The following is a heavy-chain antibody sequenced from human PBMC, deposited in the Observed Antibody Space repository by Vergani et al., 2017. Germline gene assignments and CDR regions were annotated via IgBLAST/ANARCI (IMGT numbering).Heavy chain of an antibody. CDR1: GGTFSTYA. D-gene: IGHD5-12*01. J-gene: IGHJ6*02. V-gene: IGHV1-69*01. CDR2: IIPILGTA. Sequence: QVQLVQSGAEVKKPGSSVKVSCKASGGTFSTYAISWVRQAPGQGLEWMGGIIPILGTANYAQNFQGRVTITADESTSTAYMELSSLRSEDTAVYYCAIRRHMVATNNYYYGMDVWGQGTTVTVSS. CDR3: AIRRHMVATNNYYYGMDV.